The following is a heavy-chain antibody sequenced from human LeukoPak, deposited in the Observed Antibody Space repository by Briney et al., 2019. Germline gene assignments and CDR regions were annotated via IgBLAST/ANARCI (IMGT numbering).Heavy chain of an antibody. CDR3: AKDSRMMVVFITGKGTEFDC. D-gene: IGHD3-22*01. Sequence: QSGGSLRLXCAASGFTFSNYGMHWVRQAPGKGLEWVAFIRYDGSNKYYSDSVKGRFAVSRDNSKNTLYLQMNSLRAEDTAVYYCAKDSRMMVVFITGKGTEFDCWGQGALVIVSS. V-gene: IGHV3-30*02. CDR1: GFTFSNYG. CDR2: IRYDGSNK. J-gene: IGHJ4*02.